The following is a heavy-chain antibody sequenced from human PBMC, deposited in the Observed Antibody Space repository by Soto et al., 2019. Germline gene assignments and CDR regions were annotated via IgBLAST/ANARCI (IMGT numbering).Heavy chain of an antibody. CDR3: ARDRWLRYSGYDWHFDY. CDR1: GFPFSSYE. Sequence: EVQLVESGGVLVQPGESLRLSCAASGFPFSSYEMNWVRQAPGKGLELVAYISSGGGNIYYAESVKGRFTISRDNAKNSVDLQMNSLRAEDTAVYYCARDRWLRYSGYDWHFDYWGQGTLVTVAS. J-gene: IGHJ4*02. CDR2: ISSGGGNI. D-gene: IGHD5-12*01. V-gene: IGHV3-48*03.